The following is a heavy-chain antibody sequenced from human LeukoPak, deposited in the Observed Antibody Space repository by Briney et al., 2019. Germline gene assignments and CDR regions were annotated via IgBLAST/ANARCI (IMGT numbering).Heavy chain of an antibody. V-gene: IGHV1-69*04. Sequence: SVKVSCKASGGTFSSYAISWVRQAPGQGLEWMGRIIPILGIANYAQKFQGRVTITADKSTSTAYMELSSLRSEDTAVYYCASPLLPSDYYDSSGYYYHYWGQGTLVTVSS. CDR1: GGTFSSYA. D-gene: IGHD3-22*01. J-gene: IGHJ4*02. CDR2: IIPILGIA. CDR3: ASPLLPSDYYDSSGYYYHY.